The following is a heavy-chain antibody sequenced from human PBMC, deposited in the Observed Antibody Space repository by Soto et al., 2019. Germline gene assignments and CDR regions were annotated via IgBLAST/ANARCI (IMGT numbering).Heavy chain of an antibody. Sequence: ASVKVSCKASGYTFSSYYMHWVRQAPGQGLEWMGIIRPSGGSTTYAQKFQGRVTMTRDTSTSTVYMELSSLRSEDTAVYYCAREPARGYVDYWGQGTQVTSPQ. V-gene: IGHV1-46*03. J-gene: IGHJ4*02. CDR1: GYTFSSYY. CDR2: IRPSGGST. CDR3: AREPARGYVDY.